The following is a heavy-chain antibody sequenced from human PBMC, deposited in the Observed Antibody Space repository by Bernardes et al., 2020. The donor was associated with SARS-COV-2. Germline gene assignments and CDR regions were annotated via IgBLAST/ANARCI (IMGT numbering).Heavy chain of an antibody. CDR3: AKENAVLVVAANAEDL. V-gene: IGHV3-23*01. J-gene: IGHJ4*02. D-gene: IGHD2-8*01. CDR2: ISGSGDDT. CDR1: GFTFSSYA. Sequence: GGSLRLSCAASGFTFSSYAMSWVRQTPGKGLEWVSSISGSGDDTYYADSVKGRFNIFRDNSKNTLHLQMNSLKVDDTAVYFCAKENAVLVVAANAEDLWGQGTLVTVSS.